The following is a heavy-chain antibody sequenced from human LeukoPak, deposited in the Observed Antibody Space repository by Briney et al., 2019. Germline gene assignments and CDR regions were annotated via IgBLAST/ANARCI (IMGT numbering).Heavy chain of an antibody. CDR2: ISGSGGSG. Sequence: GGSLRLSCAASGFTFSSYAMSWVRQAPGKGLEWVSAISGSGGSGYYADSVKGRFTISRDNSKNTLYLQMNSLRAEDTAVYYCAKDPDPLRYFDWLIGPPQPDYWGQGTLVTVSS. D-gene: IGHD3-9*01. J-gene: IGHJ4*02. V-gene: IGHV3-23*01. CDR3: AKDPDPLRYFDWLIGPPQPDY. CDR1: GFTFSSYA.